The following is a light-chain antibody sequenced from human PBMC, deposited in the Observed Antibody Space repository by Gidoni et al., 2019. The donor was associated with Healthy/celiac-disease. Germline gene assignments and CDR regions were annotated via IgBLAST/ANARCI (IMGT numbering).Light chain of an antibody. V-gene: IGKV1-39*01. J-gene: IGKJ1*01. CDR3: QQSYSTPRT. CDR2: AAS. Sequence: DIQMTQSPSSLSASVGDRVTITCRASQSICSYLNWYQQKPGKAPKLLIYAASSLQSGVPSRFSGSGSGTDFTLTISSLQPEDFATYYCQQSYSTPRTFXQXTKVEIK. CDR1: QSICSY.